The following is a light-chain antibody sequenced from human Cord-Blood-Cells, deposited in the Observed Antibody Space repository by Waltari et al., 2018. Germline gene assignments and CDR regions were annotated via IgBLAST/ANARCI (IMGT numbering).Light chain of an antibody. CDR2: AAS. Sequence: IQMTQSPSSLSASVGDRVTITCRASQSSSSYLNWYQQKPGKAPKLLIYAASSLQSGVPSRFSGSGSGTDFTLTISSLQPEDFATYYCQQSYSTLFTFGPGTKVDIK. V-gene: IGKV1-39*01. CDR3: QQSYSTLFT. J-gene: IGKJ3*01. CDR1: QSSSSY.